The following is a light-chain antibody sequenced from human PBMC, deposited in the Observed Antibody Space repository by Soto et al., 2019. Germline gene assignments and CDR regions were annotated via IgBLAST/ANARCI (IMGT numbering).Light chain of an antibody. J-gene: IGKJ1*01. CDR2: KAS. CDR1: QTISSW. V-gene: IGKV1-5*03. Sequence: DIPITQSLSTLSGSVGDRVTITCRASQTISSWLAWYQQKPGKAPKLLIYKASTLKSGVPSRFSGSGSGTEFTLTISSLQPDDFATYYCRHYNSYSEAFGQGTKVDIK. CDR3: RHYNSYSEA.